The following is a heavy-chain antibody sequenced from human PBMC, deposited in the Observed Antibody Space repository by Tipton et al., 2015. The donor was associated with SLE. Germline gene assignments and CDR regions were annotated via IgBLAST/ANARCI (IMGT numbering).Heavy chain of an antibody. CDR3: AKGPNLAEYFQH. J-gene: IGHJ1*01. V-gene: IGHV3-30*02. Sequence: SLRLSCAASGFTFSSYGMHWVRQAPGKGLEWVAFIRYDGSNKYYADSVKGRFTISRDNSKNTLYLQMNSLRSEDTSVYYCAKGPNLAEYFQHWGQGTLVTVSS. D-gene: IGHD1-14*01. CDR2: IRYDGSNK. CDR1: GFTFSSYG.